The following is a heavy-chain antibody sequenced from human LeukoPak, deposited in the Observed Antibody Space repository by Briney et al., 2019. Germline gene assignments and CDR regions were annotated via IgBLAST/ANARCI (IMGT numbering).Heavy chain of an antibody. CDR1: GGSFSGYY. J-gene: IGHJ4*02. Sequence: SETLSLTCAVYGGSFSGYYWSWIRQPPGKGLEWIGEINHSGSTNYNPSLKRRVTISVDTSKNQFSLKLSSVTAADTAVYYCARTYYYDSSGYYWDYWGQGTLVTVSS. CDR2: INHSGST. D-gene: IGHD3-22*01. V-gene: IGHV4-34*01. CDR3: ARTYYYDSSGYYWDY.